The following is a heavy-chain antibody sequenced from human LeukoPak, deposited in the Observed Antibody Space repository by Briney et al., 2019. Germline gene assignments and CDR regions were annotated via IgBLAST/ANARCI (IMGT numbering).Heavy chain of an antibody. Sequence: SQTLSLTCTVSGGSISSGSYYWRWIRQPAGKGLEWIVRIYTSGSTNYNPSLKSRVTISVDTSKNQFSLKLSSVTAADTAVYYCARDVRDYDFWSGYYRWFDPWGQGTLVTVSS. CDR3: ARDVRDYDFWSGYYRWFDP. D-gene: IGHD3-3*01. CDR1: GGSISSGSYY. V-gene: IGHV4-61*02. CDR2: IYTSGST. J-gene: IGHJ5*02.